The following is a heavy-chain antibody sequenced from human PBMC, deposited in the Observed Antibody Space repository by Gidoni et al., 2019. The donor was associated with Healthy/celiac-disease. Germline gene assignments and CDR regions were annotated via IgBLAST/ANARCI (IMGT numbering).Heavy chain of an antibody. CDR3: ARGGGYDLFDY. CDR2: IYHSGST. D-gene: IGHD1-26*01. CDR1: DGSISSGGYS. Sequence: QLQLQESGSGLVKPSQTLSLTCAVSDGSISSGGYSWSWIRQPPGKGLEWIGYIYHSGSTYYNPSLKSRVTISVDRSKNQFSLKLSSVTAADTAVYYCARGGGYDLFDYWGQGTLVTVSS. V-gene: IGHV4-30-2*01. J-gene: IGHJ4*02.